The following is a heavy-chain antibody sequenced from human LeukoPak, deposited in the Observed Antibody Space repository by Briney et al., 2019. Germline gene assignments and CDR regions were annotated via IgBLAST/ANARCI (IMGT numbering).Heavy chain of an antibody. CDR2: ISSSGSTI. V-gene: IGHV3-11*01. D-gene: IGHD2-15*01. CDR3: AKDSISGGSCCYDY. Sequence: GGSLRLSCAASGFTFSDYYMSWIRQAPGKGLEWVSYISSSGSTIYYADSVKGRFTISRDNSKNTLYLQMNSLRAEDTAVYYYAKDSISGGSCCYDYWGQGTLVTVSS. CDR1: GFTFSDYY. J-gene: IGHJ4*02.